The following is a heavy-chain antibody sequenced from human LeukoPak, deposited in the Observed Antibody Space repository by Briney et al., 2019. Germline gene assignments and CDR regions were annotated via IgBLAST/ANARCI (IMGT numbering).Heavy chain of an antibody. D-gene: IGHD3-10*02. Sequence: PGGSLRLSCAASGFTFSSYSMNWVRQAPGKGLEWVSSISSSGSTIYYADSVKGRFTISRDNAKNSLYLQMNSLRAEDTAVYYCAELGITIIGGVWGKGTTVTISS. CDR3: AELGITIIGGV. CDR1: GFTFSSYS. J-gene: IGHJ6*04. CDR2: ISSSGSTI. V-gene: IGHV3-48*04.